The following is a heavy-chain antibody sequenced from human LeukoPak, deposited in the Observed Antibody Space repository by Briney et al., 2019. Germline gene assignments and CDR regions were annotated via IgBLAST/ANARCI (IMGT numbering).Heavy chain of an antibody. CDR3: ARRDSSGWSWRTFDY. D-gene: IGHD6-19*01. CDR2: INHSGST. CDR1: GGSISSSSYY. J-gene: IGHJ4*02. V-gene: IGHV4-39*07. Sequence: PSETLSLTCTVSGGSISSSSYYWGWIRQPPGKGLEWIGEINHSGSTNYNPSLKSRVTISVDTSKNQFSLKLSSVTAADTAVYYCARRDSSGWSWRTFDYWGQGTLVTVSS.